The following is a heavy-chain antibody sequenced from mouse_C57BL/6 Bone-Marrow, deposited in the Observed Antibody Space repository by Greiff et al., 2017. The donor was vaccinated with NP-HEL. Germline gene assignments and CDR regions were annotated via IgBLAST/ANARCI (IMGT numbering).Heavy chain of an antibody. CDR3: AREDYYGRSYWYFDV. Sequence: ASGYTFTSYWMHWVKQRPGRGLEWIGRIDPNSGGTKYNEKFKSKATLTVDKPSSTAYMQLSSLTSEDSAVYYCAREDYYGRSYWYFDVWGTGTTVTVSS. CDR2: IDPNSGGT. CDR1: GYTFTSYW. V-gene: IGHV1-72*01. D-gene: IGHD1-1*01. J-gene: IGHJ1*03.